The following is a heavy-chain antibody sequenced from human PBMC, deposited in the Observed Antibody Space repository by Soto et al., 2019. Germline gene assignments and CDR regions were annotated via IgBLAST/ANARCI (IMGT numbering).Heavy chain of an antibody. V-gene: IGHV2-5*02. CDR2: IYGDDDK. CDR1: GFSLSTSGVG. J-gene: IGHJ5*02. Sequence: QITLKESGPPLVKPTQTLTLTCTFSGFSLSTSGVGVGWIRQPPGKALGGLALIYGDDDKRYSPSLKSRLTTXXDTSKDQVVLTMTNTDPVDTATYYCARSLYDYVWGTNWFDPGGQGTLVTVSS. D-gene: IGHD3-16*01. CDR3: ARSLYDYVWGTNWFDP.